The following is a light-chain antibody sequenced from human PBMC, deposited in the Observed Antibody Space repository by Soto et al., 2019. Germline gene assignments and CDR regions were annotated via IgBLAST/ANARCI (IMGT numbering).Light chain of an antibody. CDR3: HSYDSSLGGYVV. CDR2: GNT. J-gene: IGLJ2*01. V-gene: IGLV1-40*01. Sequence: QLVLTQPPSVSGAPGQRVTISCTGSSSNIGAGYDVHWYQQLPGTAPKVVIYGNTNRPSGVPDRFSGSKSGTSASLAITGLQAEDEADYYCHSYDSSLGGYVVFGGGTKLTVL. CDR1: SSNIGAGYD.